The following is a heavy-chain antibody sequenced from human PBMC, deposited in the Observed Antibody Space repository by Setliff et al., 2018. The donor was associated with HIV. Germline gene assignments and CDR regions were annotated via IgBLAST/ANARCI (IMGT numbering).Heavy chain of an antibody. CDR1: VGSFTNYF. Sequence: SETLSLTCAVDVGSFTNYFWNWIRQPPGKGLEWIGEINHSGSTNYNPSLKGRVVMSVDTSKRQFSLRLTSVTAADTAFYFCARVNTLLAFFTHWGPGILFTVSS. CDR3: ARVNTLLAFFTH. D-gene: IGHD5-12*01. J-gene: IGHJ4*02. CDR2: INHSGST. V-gene: IGHV4-34*10.